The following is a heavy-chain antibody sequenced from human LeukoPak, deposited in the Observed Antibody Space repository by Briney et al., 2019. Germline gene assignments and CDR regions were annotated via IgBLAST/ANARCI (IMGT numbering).Heavy chain of an antibody. CDR3: ARESPSSSWTFDY. J-gene: IGHJ4*02. CDR1: GGTFSSYT. D-gene: IGHD6-13*01. Sequence: SVKVSCKASGGTFSSYTISWVRQAPGQGLEWMGRIIPILAIANYAQKFQGRVTITADKSTSTAYMELSSLRSEDTAVYYCARESPSSSWTFDYWGQGTLVTVSS. V-gene: IGHV1-69*04. CDR2: IIPILAIA.